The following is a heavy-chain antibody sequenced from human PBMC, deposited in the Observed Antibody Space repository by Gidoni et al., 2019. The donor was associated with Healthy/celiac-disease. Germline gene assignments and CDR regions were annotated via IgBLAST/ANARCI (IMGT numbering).Heavy chain of an antibody. Sequence: EVQLVESGGGLVQPGGSLRLSCAASGFTFSTYSMNWVRQAPGKGLEWVSYSSSSSSTIYYADSVKGRFTISRDNAKNSLYLQMNSLRDEDTAVYYCASIDPYGGNSVEVHFDYWGQGTLVTVSS. J-gene: IGHJ4*02. CDR1: GFTFSTYS. V-gene: IGHV3-48*02. CDR3: ASIDPYGGNSVEVHFDY. D-gene: IGHD4-17*01. CDR2: SSSSSSTI.